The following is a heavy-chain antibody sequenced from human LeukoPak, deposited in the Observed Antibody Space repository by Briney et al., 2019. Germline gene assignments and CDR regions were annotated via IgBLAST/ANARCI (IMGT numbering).Heavy chain of an antibody. Sequence: SETLSLTCTVSGGSISSYYWSWIRQPAGKGLEWIGRIYTSGSTNYNPSLKSRVTMSVDTSKNQFSLKLSSVTAADTAVYYCARVPYCSGGSCYGYYYYGMDVWGQGTTVTVSS. CDR1: GGSISSYY. J-gene: IGHJ6*02. CDR3: ARVPYCSGGSCYGYYYYGMDV. D-gene: IGHD2-15*01. CDR2: IYTSGST. V-gene: IGHV4-4*07.